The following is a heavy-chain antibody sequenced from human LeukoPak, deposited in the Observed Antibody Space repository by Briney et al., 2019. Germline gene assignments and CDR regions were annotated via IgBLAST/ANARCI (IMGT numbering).Heavy chain of an antibody. Sequence: PGGSLRLSCAASGFTFSSYAMSWVRQAPGKGLEWVSAISGSGGSTYYADSVKGRFTISRDNSKNTLYLQMNSLRAEDTAVYYCAKDNRPKDIVVVVAARDWGPGTLVTVSS. J-gene: IGHJ4*02. D-gene: IGHD2-15*01. CDR3: AKDNRPKDIVVVVAARD. CDR1: GFTFSSYA. CDR2: ISGSGGST. V-gene: IGHV3-23*01.